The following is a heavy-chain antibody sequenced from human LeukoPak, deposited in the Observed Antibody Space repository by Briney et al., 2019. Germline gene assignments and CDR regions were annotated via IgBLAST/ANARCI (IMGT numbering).Heavy chain of an antibody. J-gene: IGHJ4*02. Sequence: PSETLSLTCAVYGGSFSGYYWSLIRRPPGKGLEWIGEINHSGSTNYNPSLKSRATISVDTSKNQFSLKLSSVTAADTAVYYCARVNYFDYWGQGTLVTVSS. CDR2: INHSGST. V-gene: IGHV4-34*01. CDR1: GGSFSGYY. CDR3: ARVNYFDY.